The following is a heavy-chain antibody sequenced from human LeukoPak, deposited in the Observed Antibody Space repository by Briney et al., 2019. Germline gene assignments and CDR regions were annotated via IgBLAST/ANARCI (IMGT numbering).Heavy chain of an antibody. Sequence: PSETLSLTCTVSGGSISSYYWSWIRQPPGKGLEWIGYIYYSGSTNYNPSLKSRVTISVDTSRNQFSLKLRSVTAADTAVYYCARHYSSSFYMDVWGKGTTVTVSS. CDR3: ARHYSSSFYMDV. D-gene: IGHD6-13*01. CDR1: GGSISSYY. CDR2: IYYSGST. V-gene: IGHV4-59*08. J-gene: IGHJ6*03.